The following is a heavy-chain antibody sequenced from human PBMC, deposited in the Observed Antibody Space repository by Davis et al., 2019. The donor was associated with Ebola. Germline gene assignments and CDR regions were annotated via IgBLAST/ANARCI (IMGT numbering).Heavy chain of an antibody. J-gene: IGHJ6*03. V-gene: IGHV3-30*18. D-gene: IGHD6-13*01. CDR1: GFTFSSYG. CDR2: ISYDGSNK. CDR3: AKGSSSWYTHYYYYYYMDV. Sequence: PGGSLRLSCAASGFTFSSYGMHWVRQAPGKGLEWVAVISYDGSNKYYADSVKGRFTISRDNSKNTLYLQMNSLRAEDTAVYYCAKGSSSWYTHYYYYYYMDVWGKGTTVTVSS.